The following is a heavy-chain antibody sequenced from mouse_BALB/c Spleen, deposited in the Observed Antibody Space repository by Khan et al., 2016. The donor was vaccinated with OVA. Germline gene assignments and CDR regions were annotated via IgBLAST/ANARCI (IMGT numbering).Heavy chain of an antibody. V-gene: IGHV1S56*01. D-gene: IGHD2-4*01. CDR2: IYPGDDYT. Sequence: QVQLQQSGPELVKPGALVKISCKASGYTFTAYDINWVKQRPGQGLEWIGWIYPGDDYTKYNENFKGQGTLTADKSSNTADMRRNCLTSGRSAVYFWAIEGLRWVGLDYWGQGTSGSVAS. CDR1: GYTFTAYD. J-gene: IGHJ4*01. CDR3: AIEGLRWVGLDY.